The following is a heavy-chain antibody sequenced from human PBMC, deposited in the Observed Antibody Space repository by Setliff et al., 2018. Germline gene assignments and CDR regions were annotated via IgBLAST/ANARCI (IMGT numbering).Heavy chain of an antibody. CDR1: AFSVGSVYY. V-gene: IGHV4-38-2*02. CDR3: AREWQVGSGWVDTVDI. Sequence: PSETLSLTCTVSAFSVGSVYYWGWIRQSPGKGLEWIASVYYSGTTYYNPSLESRVTMSVDTSKNQFSLNLSSVTAADTAVYFCAREWQVGSGWVDTVDIWGQGTMVTVSS. D-gene: IGHD1-26*01. J-gene: IGHJ3*02. CDR2: VYYSGTT.